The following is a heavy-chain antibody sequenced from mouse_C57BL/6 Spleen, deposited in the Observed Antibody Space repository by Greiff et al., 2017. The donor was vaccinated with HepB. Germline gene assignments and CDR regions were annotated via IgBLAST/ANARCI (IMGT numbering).Heavy chain of an antibody. CDR1: GYAFTNYL. CDR3: AREGGKSRVYYFDY. Sequence: QVQLQQSGAELVRPGTSVKVSCKASGYAFTNYLIEWVKQRPGQGLEWIGVINPGSGGTNYNEKFKGKATLTADKSSSTAYMQLSSLTSEDSAVYFCAREGGKSRVYYFDYWGQGTTLTVSS. D-gene: IGHD1-1*01. CDR2: INPGSGGT. V-gene: IGHV1-54*01. J-gene: IGHJ2*01.